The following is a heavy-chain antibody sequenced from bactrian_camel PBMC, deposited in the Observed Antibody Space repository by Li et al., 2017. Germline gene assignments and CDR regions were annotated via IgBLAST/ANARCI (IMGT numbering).Heavy chain of an antibody. D-gene: IGHD1*01. J-gene: IGHJ4*01. CDR2: IDNEGRT. Sequence: HVQLVESGGDSAQAGGSLTLSCAVSNYNFRRYRMGWFRQAPSTERAGVAAIDNEGRTRYADSVKGRFTISQDSARITAYLQMASLRPEDTAVYYCVPVALEERDGLVSCARWSQGTQVTVS. V-gene: IGHV3S55*01. CDR1: NYNFRRYR.